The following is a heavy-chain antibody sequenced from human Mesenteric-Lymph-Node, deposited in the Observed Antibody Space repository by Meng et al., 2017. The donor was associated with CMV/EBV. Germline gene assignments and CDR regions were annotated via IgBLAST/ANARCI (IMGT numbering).Heavy chain of an antibody. CDR1: GFTFSSYS. D-gene: IGHD6-19*01. Sequence: GGSLRLSCAASGFTFSSYSMNWVRQAPGKGLEWVSSISSSSSYIYYADSVKGRFTISRDNAKNSLYLQMNSLRAEDTAVYYCARGLAVVFGYALFDYWGQGTLVTVSS. J-gene: IGHJ4*02. CDR3: ARGLAVVFGYALFDY. V-gene: IGHV3-21*01. CDR2: ISSSSSYI.